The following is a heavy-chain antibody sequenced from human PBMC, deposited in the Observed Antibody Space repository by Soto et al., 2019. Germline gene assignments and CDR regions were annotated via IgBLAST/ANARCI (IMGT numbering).Heavy chain of an antibody. CDR1: GYTFTGYY. CDR3: ARGGYCGGDCYSPVYYYYYYGMDV. V-gene: IGHV1-2*02. D-gene: IGHD2-21*02. Sequence: ASVKVSCKASGYTFTGYYMHWVRQAPGQGLEWMGWINPNSGGTNYAQKFQGRVTMTRDTSISTAHMELSRLRSDDTAVYYCARGGYCGGDCYSPVYYYYYYGMDVWGQGTTVTVSS. J-gene: IGHJ6*02. CDR2: INPNSGGT.